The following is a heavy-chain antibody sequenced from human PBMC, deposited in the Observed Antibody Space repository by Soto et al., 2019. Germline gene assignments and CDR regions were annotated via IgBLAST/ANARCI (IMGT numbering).Heavy chain of an antibody. J-gene: IGHJ4*02. D-gene: IGHD5-18*01. CDR2: ITGSGSNT. CDR1: GFTFTSYA. V-gene: IGHV3-23*01. Sequence: SGGSLRLSCAASGFTFTSYAMNWVRQAPGKGLEWVSTITGSGSNTFYADSVKGRFAISRDNSRNTLYLQMNSLRAEDTAVYYCAKLTSRHTPMAPADCWGQGTLVTVSS. CDR3: AKLTSRHTPMAPADC.